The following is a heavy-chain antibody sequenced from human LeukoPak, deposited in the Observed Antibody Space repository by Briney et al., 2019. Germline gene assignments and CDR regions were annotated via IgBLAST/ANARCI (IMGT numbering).Heavy chain of an antibody. V-gene: IGHV1-2*04. CDR3: ARGESSSWYRNYYYGMDV. Sequence: ASVKVSCKASGYTFTGYYTHWVRQTPGQGLEWMGWINPNSGGTNYAQKFQGWVTMTRDTSISTAYMELSRLRSDDTAVYYCARGESSSWYRNYYYGMDVWGQGTTVTVSS. D-gene: IGHD6-13*01. CDR1: GYTFTGYY. J-gene: IGHJ6*02. CDR2: INPNSGGT.